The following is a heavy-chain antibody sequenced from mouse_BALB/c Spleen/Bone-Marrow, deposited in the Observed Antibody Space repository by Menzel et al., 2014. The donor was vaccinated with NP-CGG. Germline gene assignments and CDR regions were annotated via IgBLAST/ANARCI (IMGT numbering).Heavy chain of an antibody. CDR1: GYTFTSYW. D-gene: IGHD2-4*01. Sequence: DLVKPGASVKLSCKASGYTFTSYWINWIKQRPGQGLEWIGRIAPGSGNTYYNEMFKGKATLTVDTSSSTAYIQRSSLSSEDSPVYFCARTPMITESYAMDYWGQGTSVTVSS. CDR2: IAPGSGNT. J-gene: IGHJ4*01. V-gene: IGHV1S41*01. CDR3: ARTPMITESYAMDY.